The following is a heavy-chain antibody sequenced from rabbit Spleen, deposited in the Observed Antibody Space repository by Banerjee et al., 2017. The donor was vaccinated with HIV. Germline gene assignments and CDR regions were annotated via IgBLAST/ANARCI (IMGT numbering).Heavy chain of an antibody. Sequence: QSLEESGGDLVKPEGSLTLTCKASGFTLSSGYWMCWVRQAPGKGLEWIGCIYTSSGAIIHYASWAKGRFTISKTSSTTVALQMTSLTAADTATYFCARDLAGVIGWNFDLWGPGTLVTVS. CDR1: GFTLSSGYW. CDR2: IYTSSGAII. D-gene: IGHD4-1*01. V-gene: IGHV1S40*01. J-gene: IGHJ4*01. CDR3: ARDLAGVIGWNFDL.